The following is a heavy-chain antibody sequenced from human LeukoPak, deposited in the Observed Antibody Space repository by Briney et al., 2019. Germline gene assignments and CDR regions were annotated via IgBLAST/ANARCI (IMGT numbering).Heavy chain of an antibody. V-gene: IGHV4-34*01. CDR3: ARGPDSGSYFAWFDP. J-gene: IGHJ5*02. CDR2: INHRGST. Sequence: SETLSLTCAVYGGSFSGYYWSWIRQPPGKGLEWIGEINHRGSTHYNPSLKGRVTIAVDTSKNQIFLKLNSVTAADTAVYYCARGPDSGSYFAWFDPWGQGALVAVSS. CDR1: GGSFSGYY. D-gene: IGHD3-10*01.